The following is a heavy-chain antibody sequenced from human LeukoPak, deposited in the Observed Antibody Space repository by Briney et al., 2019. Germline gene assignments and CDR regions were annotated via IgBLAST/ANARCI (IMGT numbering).Heavy chain of an antibody. Sequence: GGSLRLSCAASGFTFRSHAMSWVRQAPGKGLQFVSGLIENGATPYYADSVKGRSTISRDNAKNSLFLQMNSLRVEDTAVYYCARGGTRGYSPVDYWGQGILVTVSS. CDR3: ARGGTRGYSPVDY. CDR1: GFTFRSHA. D-gene: IGHD5-18*01. CDR2: LIENGATP. V-gene: IGHV3-23*01. J-gene: IGHJ4*02.